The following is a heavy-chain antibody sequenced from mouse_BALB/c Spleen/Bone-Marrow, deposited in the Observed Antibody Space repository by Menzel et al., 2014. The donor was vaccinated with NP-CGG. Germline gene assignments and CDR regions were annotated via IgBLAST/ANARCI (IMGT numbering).Heavy chain of an antibody. D-gene: IGHD1-1*02. V-gene: IGHV5-6-2*01. CDR3: ARHGGFGNYFDY. J-gene: IGHJ2*01. CDR2: INSNGGSA. CDR1: GFTFSSYY. Sequence: EVMLVESGGGLVKLGGSLKLSCAASGFTFSSYYMSWVRQTPEKRLELVAAINSNGGSAYYPDTVKGRFTISRGNAKNTLFLQMSSLKSEDTALYYCARHGGFGNYFDYWGQGTTLTVSS.